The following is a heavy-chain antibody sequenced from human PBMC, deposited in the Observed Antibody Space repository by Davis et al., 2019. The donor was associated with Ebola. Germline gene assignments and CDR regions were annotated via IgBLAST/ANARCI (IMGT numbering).Heavy chain of an antibody. V-gene: IGHV3-21*01. Sequence: GESLKISCAASGFTFSSYAMSWVRQAPGKGLEWVSSISSSSSYIYYADSVKGRFTISRDNAKNSLYLQMNSLRAEDTAVYYCARVGTDDYGDYFGRDEYFQHWGQGTLVTVSS. J-gene: IGHJ1*01. CDR3: ARVGTDDYGDYFGRDEYFQH. CDR2: ISSSSSYI. D-gene: IGHD4-17*01. CDR1: GFTFSSYA.